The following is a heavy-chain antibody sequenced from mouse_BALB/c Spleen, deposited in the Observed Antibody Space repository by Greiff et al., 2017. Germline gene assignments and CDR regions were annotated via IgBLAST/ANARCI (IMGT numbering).Heavy chain of an antibody. Sequence: EVKLVESGGGLVKPGGSLKLSCAASGFTFSDYYMYWVRQTPEKRLEWVATISDGGSYTYYPDSVKGRFTISRDNAKNNLYLQMSSLKSEDTAMYYCGRGGPYYFDYWGQGTTLTVSS. J-gene: IGHJ2*01. CDR1: GFTFSDYY. V-gene: IGHV5-4*02. CDR2: ISDGGSYT. D-gene: IGHD3-3*01. CDR3: GRGGPYYFDY.